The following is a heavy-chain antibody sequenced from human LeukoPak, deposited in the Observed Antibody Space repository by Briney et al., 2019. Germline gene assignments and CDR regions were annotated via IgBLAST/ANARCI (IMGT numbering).Heavy chain of an antibody. D-gene: IGHD2-15*01. CDR2: ISSSSSYI. J-gene: IGHJ4*02. CDR1: GFTFSSYS. Sequence: PGGSLRLSCAASGFTFSSYSMNWVRQAPGKGLEWVSSISSSSSYIYYADSVKGRFTISRDNAKNSLYLQMNSLRAEDTAVYYCARDFGPRGSGPENYWGQGTLVTVSS. CDR3: ARDFGPRGSGPENY. V-gene: IGHV3-21*01.